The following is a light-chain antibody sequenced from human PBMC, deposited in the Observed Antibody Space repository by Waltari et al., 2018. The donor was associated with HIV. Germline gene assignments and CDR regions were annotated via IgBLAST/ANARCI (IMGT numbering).Light chain of an antibody. CDR3: QSTDSSGSYV. J-gene: IGLJ1*01. V-gene: IGLV3-25*03. CDR1: ALATQY. CDR2: KDR. Sequence: SYELKQPPSVSVSPGQTATITCSGDALATQYGFWYQQKAGHAPLGIIYKDRERPSGIPERISWSSSGTTVTLTIREVQAEDEADYYCQSTDSSGSYVFGSGTKVTVL.